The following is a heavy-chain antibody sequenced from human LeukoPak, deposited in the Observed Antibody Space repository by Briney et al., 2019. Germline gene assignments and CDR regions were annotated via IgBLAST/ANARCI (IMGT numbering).Heavy chain of an antibody. CDR2: IKSKTDGGTT. CDR1: GFTFSSAW. J-gene: IGHJ4*02. V-gene: IGHV3-15*01. Sequence: GGSLRLSCAASGFTFSSAWMSWVRQAPGKGLEWVGRIKSKTDGGTTDYAAPVKGRFTISRDDSKNTLYLQMNSLKTEDTAVYYCTTGSFTPLVGGHFDYWGQGTLVTVSS. CDR3: TTGSFTPLVGGHFDY. D-gene: IGHD1-26*01.